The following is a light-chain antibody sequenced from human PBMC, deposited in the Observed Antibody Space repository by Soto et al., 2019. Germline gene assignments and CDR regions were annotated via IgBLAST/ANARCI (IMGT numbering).Light chain of an antibody. Sequence: DIQMTQWPSTLSASVGDRITITCRASQSIRDWLAWYQQKPCKAPKLLIYDVSTLESGVPSRFSVTGSGTEFTFTISSLQHDDFATYYCQQYHTYTWAFGQGPKVEIK. J-gene: IGKJ1*01. V-gene: IGKV1-5*01. CDR2: DVS. CDR3: QQYHTYTWA. CDR1: QSIRDW.